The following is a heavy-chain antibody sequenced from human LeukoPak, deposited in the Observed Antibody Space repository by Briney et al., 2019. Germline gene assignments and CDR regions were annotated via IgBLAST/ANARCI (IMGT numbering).Heavy chain of an antibody. Sequence: PSETLSLTCTVSGGSISPYYWSWIRQPPGKGLEWIGYIHYSGSTNYNPSLKSRVSMSVDTSKNQFSLKLSSVTAADTAVYYCARVVSSGWYRDAFDIWGQGTMVTVSS. J-gene: IGHJ3*02. CDR2: IHYSGST. CDR3: ARVVSSGWYRDAFDI. CDR1: GGSISPYY. D-gene: IGHD6-19*01. V-gene: IGHV4-59*12.